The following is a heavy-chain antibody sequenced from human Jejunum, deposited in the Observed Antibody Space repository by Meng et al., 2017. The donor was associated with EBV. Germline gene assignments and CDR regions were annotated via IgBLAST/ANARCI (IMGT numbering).Heavy chain of an antibody. V-gene: IGHV2-5*02. J-gene: IGHJ4*02. Sequence: QIPLKGSRPTLVKPTQTLTLTCTFSVVARTTNGVGVGWIRQPPGKALEWLAVIYWDDSRLYSPSLNSRLTITKDTSKSQVVLTMTDMDPVDTATYYCAHKGSGSYPLDYWGQGTLVTVSS. CDR3: AHKGSGSYPLDY. D-gene: IGHD1-26*01. CDR2: IYWDDSR. CDR1: VVARTTNGVG.